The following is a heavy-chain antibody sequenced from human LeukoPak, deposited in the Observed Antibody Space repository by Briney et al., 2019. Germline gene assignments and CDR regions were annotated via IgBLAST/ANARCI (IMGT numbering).Heavy chain of an antibody. Sequence: GGSLRLSCAASGFTFSSNAMSWVRQAPGKGLEWVSAISGSGGSTYYADSVKGRFTISRDNSKNTLYLQMNSLRAEDTAVYYCAKDRHYYDSSGYYSPFDYWGQGTLVTVSS. V-gene: IGHV3-23*01. CDR2: ISGSGGST. D-gene: IGHD3-22*01. J-gene: IGHJ4*02. CDR1: GFTFSSNA. CDR3: AKDRHYYDSSGYYSPFDY.